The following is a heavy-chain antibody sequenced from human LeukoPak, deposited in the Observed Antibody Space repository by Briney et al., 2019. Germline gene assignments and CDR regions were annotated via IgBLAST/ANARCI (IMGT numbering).Heavy chain of an antibody. Sequence: SETLSLTCTVSGGSITTYYGAWIRQSPGKGLEWIGYIYYSGSTTYNPSLKSRVTISVDTSKSQFSLRLNSVTAADTAIYYCARARAGSGGIDYWGQGTLVTVSS. CDR1: GGSITTYY. CDR3: ARARAGSGGIDY. V-gene: IGHV4-59*01. CDR2: IYYSGST. D-gene: IGHD3-10*01. J-gene: IGHJ4*02.